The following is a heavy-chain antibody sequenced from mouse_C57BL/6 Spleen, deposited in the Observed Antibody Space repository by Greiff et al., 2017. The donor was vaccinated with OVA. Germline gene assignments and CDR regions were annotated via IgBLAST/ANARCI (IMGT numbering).Heavy chain of an antibody. Sequence: EVKLVESEGGLVQPGSSMKLSCTASGFTFSDYYMAWVRQVPEKGLEWVAHINYDGSSTYYLDSLKSRFIISRDNAKNILYLQMSSLKSEDTATYYCARASVGYFDVWGTGTTVTVAS. CDR1: GFTFSDYY. CDR2: INYDGSST. V-gene: IGHV5-16*01. J-gene: IGHJ1*03. CDR3: ARASVGYFDV.